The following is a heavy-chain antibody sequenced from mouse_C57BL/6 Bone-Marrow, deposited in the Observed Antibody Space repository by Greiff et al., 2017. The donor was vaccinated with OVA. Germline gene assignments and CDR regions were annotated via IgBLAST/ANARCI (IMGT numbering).Heavy chain of an antibody. D-gene: IGHD2-3*01. J-gene: IGHJ4*01. Sequence: VQLQQSGAELVRPGTSVKVSCKASGYAFTNYLIEWVKQRPGQGLEWIGVINPGSGGTNYNEKFKGKATLTADKSSSTAYMQLSSLTSKDSAVYFCARYRWLLSAMDYWGQGTSVTVSS. CDR2: INPGSGGT. CDR3: ARYRWLLSAMDY. CDR1: GYAFTNYL. V-gene: IGHV1-54*01.